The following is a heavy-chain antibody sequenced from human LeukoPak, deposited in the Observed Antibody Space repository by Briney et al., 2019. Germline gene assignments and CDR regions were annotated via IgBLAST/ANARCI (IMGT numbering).Heavy chain of an antibody. J-gene: IGHJ4*02. CDR3: ARWVPNCSGGSCYSGRGVFPDY. CDR1: GYTFTSYA. D-gene: IGHD2-15*01. Sequence: ASVKVPCKASGYTFTSYAMNWVRQAPGQGLEWMGWINTNTGNPTYAQGFTGRFVFSLDTSVSTAYLQISSLKAEDTAVYYCARWVPNCSGGSCYSGRGVFPDYRGQGTLVTVSS. V-gene: IGHV7-4-1*02. CDR2: INTNTGNP.